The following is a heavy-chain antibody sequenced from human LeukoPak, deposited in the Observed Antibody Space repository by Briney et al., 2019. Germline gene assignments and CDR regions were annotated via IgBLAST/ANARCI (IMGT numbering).Heavy chain of an antibody. Sequence: ASVKVSCKASGGTFSSYAISWVRQAPGQGLEWMGWISAYNGNTNYAQKLQGRVTMTRDTSTSTVYMELSSLRSEDTAVYYCASPTHLYDFWSGYGFLGMDVWGQGTTVTVSS. CDR2: ISAYNGNT. CDR3: ASPTHLYDFWSGYGFLGMDV. V-gene: IGHV1-18*01. J-gene: IGHJ6*02. CDR1: GGTFSSYA. D-gene: IGHD3-3*01.